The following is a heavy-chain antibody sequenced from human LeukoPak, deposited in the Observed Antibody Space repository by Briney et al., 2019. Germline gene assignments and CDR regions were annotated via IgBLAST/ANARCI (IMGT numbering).Heavy chain of an antibody. V-gene: IGHV3-66*01. J-gene: IGHJ4*02. CDR1: GFTVSSNY. D-gene: IGHD4-17*01. CDR3: ARDLARARLYGDYGGY. CDR2: IYSGGST. Sequence: GGSLRLSCAASGFTVSSNYMSWVRQAPGKGLEWVSVIYSGGSTYYADSVKGRFTISRDNSKNTLYLQMNSLRAEDTAVCYCARDLARARLYGDYGGYWGQGTLVTDSS.